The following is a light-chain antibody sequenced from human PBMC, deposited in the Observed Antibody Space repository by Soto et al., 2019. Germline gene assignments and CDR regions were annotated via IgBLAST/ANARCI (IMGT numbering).Light chain of an antibody. CDR3: QQYNRYSIT. V-gene: IGKV1-5*03. Sequence: DIQMTQSPSTLSASVGDRVTSTCRASQSISSWLAWYQQKPGKAPKLLTYKASSLESGVPSRFSGSGSGTELTLTISSLKPDDFATYYCQQYNRYSITFGQGTKLEIK. CDR1: QSISSW. CDR2: KAS. J-gene: IGKJ2*01.